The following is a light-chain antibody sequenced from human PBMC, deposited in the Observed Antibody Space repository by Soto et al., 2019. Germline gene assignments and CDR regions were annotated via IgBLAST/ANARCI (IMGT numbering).Light chain of an antibody. CDR1: SSDVGGYNL. V-gene: IGLV2-14*01. CDR3: SSSKSSSARPYV. Sequence: QSVLTQPASVSGSPGQSITISCTGTSSDVGGYNLVSWYQQYPDKAPKLMIFDVNTRPAGVSNRFSGSKSANTASRTISGLLAEAEAHYYCSSSKSSSARPYVFGTGTKVTVL. J-gene: IGLJ1*01. CDR2: DVN.